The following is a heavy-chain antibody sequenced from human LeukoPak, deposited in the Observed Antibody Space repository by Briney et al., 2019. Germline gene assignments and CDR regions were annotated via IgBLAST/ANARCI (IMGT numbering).Heavy chain of an antibody. J-gene: IGHJ6*03. V-gene: IGHV3-21*01. CDR3: ARDRDYYYYMDV. CDR1: GFTVSSNY. Sequence: GGSLRLSCAASGFTVSSNYMSWVRQAPGKGLEWVSSISSSSSYIYYADSVKGRFTISRDNAKNSLYLQMNSLRAEDTAVYYCARDRDYYYYMDVWGKGTTVTVSS. CDR2: ISSSSSYI. D-gene: IGHD3-10*01.